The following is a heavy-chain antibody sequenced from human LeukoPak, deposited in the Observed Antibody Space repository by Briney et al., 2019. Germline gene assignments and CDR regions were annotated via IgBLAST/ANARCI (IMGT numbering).Heavy chain of an antibody. Sequence: TGGSLRLSCLTSGFTLSTNAMSWVRQAPGKGLEWISGISGSGASTYYADSVKGRFTISRDDSRNTLYLQMNSLRAEDTALYHCARNNGMDVWGQGTTVIVSS. CDR2: ISGSGAST. CDR1: GFTLSTNA. V-gene: IGHV3-23*01. CDR3: ARNNGMDV. J-gene: IGHJ6*02.